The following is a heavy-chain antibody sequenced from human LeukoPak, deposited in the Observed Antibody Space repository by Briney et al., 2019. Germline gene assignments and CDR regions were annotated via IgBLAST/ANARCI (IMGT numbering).Heavy chain of an antibody. Sequence: SETLSLTCAVSGGSISSGGYSWSWIRQPPGKGLEWIGYIYHSGSTYYNPSLKSRVTISVDRSKNQFSLKLSSVTAADTAVYYCAKELLWFHMTDYWGQGTLVTVSS. V-gene: IGHV4-30-2*01. CDR1: GGSISSGGYS. J-gene: IGHJ4*02. CDR3: AKELLWFHMTDY. D-gene: IGHD3-10*01. CDR2: IYHSGST.